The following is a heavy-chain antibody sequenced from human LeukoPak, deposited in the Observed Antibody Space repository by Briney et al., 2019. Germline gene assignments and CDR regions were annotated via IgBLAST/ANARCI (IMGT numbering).Heavy chain of an antibody. J-gene: IGHJ4*02. CDR1: GASISSGSYS. V-gene: IGHV4-61*02. Sequence: PSETLSLTCTVSGASISSGSYSWSWIRQPAGKGLEWIGRIYNSGSTNYNSSLKSRVTISIDTSKNQFSLKLNSVTAADTAVYYCALDPGLVDVFDFWGQGTLVTVSS. CDR3: ALDPGLVDVFDF. D-gene: IGHD2-15*01. CDR2: IYNSGST.